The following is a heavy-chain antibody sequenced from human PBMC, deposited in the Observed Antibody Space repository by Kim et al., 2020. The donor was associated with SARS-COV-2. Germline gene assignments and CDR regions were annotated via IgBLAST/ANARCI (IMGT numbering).Heavy chain of an antibody. J-gene: IGHJ4*02. D-gene: IGHD2-2*01. Sequence: RFTISRDNSKNTLYLQMNSLRAEDTAVYYCAKRYCSSTSCYPGWNYYFDYWGQGTLVTVSS. CDR3: AKRYCSSTSCYPGWNYYFDY. V-gene: IGHV3-30*02.